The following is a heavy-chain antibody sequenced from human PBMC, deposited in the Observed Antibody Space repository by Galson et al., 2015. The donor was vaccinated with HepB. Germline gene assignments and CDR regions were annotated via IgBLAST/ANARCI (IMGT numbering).Heavy chain of an antibody. J-gene: IGHJ4*02. Sequence: SLRLSCAASGFTFSTYWMYWVRQAPGKGLEWVAAIKTDGSDKYYADSVKGRCSISRDNADNSLYLQINSLRNEDTAVYYCAKDHITGWSFDSGAREPWSPSPQ. D-gene: IGHD6-19*01. CDR1: GFTFSTYW. CDR2: IKTDGSDK. V-gene: IGHV3-7*03. CDR3: AKDHITGWSFDS.